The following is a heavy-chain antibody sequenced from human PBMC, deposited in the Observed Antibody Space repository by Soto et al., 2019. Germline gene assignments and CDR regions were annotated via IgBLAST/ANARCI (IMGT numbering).Heavy chain of an antibody. CDR3: AREDIVVHRICYYGIDV. CDR1: GGSFSNYV. J-gene: IGHJ6*02. V-gene: IGHV1-69*01. D-gene: IGHD3-22*01. CDR2: ITPIFGTA. Sequence: QVHLVQSGAEVKKPGSSVKVSGKASGGSFSNYVVTWVRQAPGQGLEWMGAITPIFGTANYAHKFYDRVKITADEAATTAYMELSGLRSEDTAVYFCAREDIVVHRICYYGIDVWGQGTTVIVSS.